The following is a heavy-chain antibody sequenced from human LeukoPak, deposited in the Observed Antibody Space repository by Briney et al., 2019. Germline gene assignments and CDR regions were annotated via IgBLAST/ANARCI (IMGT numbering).Heavy chain of an antibody. CDR1: GVTVSSNY. CDR3: ARRAGGYSHPYDY. J-gene: IGHJ4*02. Sequence: SGGSLRLSCAVSGVTVSSNYMSWVRQAPGKGLEWVSLIYSGGSTYYADSVKGRFTISRDNSKNTLYLQMNTLRAEDTAVYYCARRAGGYSHPYDYWGQGTLVTVSS. V-gene: IGHV3-53*01. D-gene: IGHD4-23*01. CDR2: IYSGGST.